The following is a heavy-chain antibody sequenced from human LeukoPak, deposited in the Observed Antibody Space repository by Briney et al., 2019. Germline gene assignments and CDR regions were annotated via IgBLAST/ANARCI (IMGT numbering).Heavy chain of an antibody. CDR2: IIPIFGTA. CDR1: GGTFSSYA. CDR3: ARGLVGYYDSSGPREYNWFDP. Sequence: ASVEVSCKASGGTFSSYAISWVRQAPGQGLEWMGGIIPIFGTANYAQKFQGRVTITADESTSTAYMELSSLRSEDTAVYYCARGLVGYYDSSGPREYNWFDPWGQGTLVTVSS. D-gene: IGHD3-22*01. V-gene: IGHV1-69*13. J-gene: IGHJ5*02.